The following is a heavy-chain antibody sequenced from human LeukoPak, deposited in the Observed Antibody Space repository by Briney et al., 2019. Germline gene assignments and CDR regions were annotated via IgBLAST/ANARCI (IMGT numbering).Heavy chain of an antibody. D-gene: IGHD1-26*01. CDR1: GFTFSSYA. Sequence: GGSLRLSCAASGFTFSSYAIHWVRQAPGKGLEWVSVIYTGGGTYYADSVKGRFTISRDDSKNTLYLQMNSLRAEDTAVYYCARGALGATTPFDYWGQGTLVTVSS. V-gene: IGHV3-53*01. J-gene: IGHJ4*02. CDR3: ARGALGATTPFDY. CDR2: IYTGGGT.